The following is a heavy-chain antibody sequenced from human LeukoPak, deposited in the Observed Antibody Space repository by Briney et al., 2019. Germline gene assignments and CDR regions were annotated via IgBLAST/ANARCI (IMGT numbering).Heavy chain of an antibody. CDR2: INPKRGGT. Sequence: ASVKVSCKPSVYTFTGYFMHGVRQAPGRGGEWVGWINPKRGGTHYAQNLQGWVTMTRDTSIGTAYLELSRLRSDDTAVYYCARVGSSGYYFHDAFDIWGQGTMVTVSS. CDR3: ARVGSSGYYFHDAFDI. CDR1: VYTFTGYF. D-gene: IGHD3-22*01. V-gene: IGHV1-2*04. J-gene: IGHJ3*02.